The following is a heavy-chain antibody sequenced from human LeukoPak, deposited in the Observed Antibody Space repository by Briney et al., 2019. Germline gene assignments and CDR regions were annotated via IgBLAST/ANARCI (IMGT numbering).Heavy chain of an antibody. CDR2: INPNSGGT. V-gene: IGHV1-2*02. D-gene: IGHD2-2*01. CDR1: GYTFTGYY. CDR3: ARDLGYCSSTSCYGFGTDY. Sequence: ASVKVSCKASGYTFTGYYMHWVRQAPGQGLEWMGWINPNSGGTNYAQKSQGRVTMTRDTSISTAYMELSRLRSDDTAVYYCARDLGYCSSTSCYGFGTDYWGQGTLVTVSS. J-gene: IGHJ4*02.